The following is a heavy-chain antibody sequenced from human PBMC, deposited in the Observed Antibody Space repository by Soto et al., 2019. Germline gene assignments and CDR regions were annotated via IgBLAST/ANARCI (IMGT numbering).Heavy chain of an antibody. CDR2: INAGSGTT. V-gene: IGHV1-3*01. Sequence: ASVKVSCKASGYSFTDYHIHWVRQAPGQSLEWMGWINAGSGTTKYSQNFQGRVSITRDTSASTVYMELTGLTSEDTAVYYCARDTETLGPRANDALDIWGQGTMVTVSS. CDR3: ARDTETLGPRANDALDI. CDR1: GYSFTDYH. J-gene: IGHJ3*02. D-gene: IGHD3-3*02.